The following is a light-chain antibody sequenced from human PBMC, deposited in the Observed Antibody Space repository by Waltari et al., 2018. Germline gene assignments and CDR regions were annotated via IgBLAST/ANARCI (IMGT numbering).Light chain of an antibody. J-gene: IGKJ1*01. V-gene: IGKV1-5*01. CDR2: DAS. Sequence: IQMTQSPSTLSASVGDRVTITCRASQTISTWLAWYQHKPGKAPKLLIYDASTLKNGVPSRFSGSVSGTEFTLTISSLQPDDFATYYCQHYSGFSSRTFGQGTKVDIK. CDR1: QTISTW. CDR3: QHYSGFSSRT.